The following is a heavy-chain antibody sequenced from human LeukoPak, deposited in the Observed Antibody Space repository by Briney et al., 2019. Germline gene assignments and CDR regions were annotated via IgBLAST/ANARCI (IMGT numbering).Heavy chain of an antibody. V-gene: IGHV4-39*01. J-gene: IGHJ4*02. Sequence: SETLSLTCAVSGGSISSNSYYWGWIRQPPGKGLEWIGSIYYSGSTYYNPSLKSRVTISLKLSSVTAADTAVYYCARLPTVTFFDYWGQGTLVTVSS. CDR3: ARLPTVTFFDY. CDR2: IYYSGST. CDR1: GGSISSNSYY. D-gene: IGHD4-17*01.